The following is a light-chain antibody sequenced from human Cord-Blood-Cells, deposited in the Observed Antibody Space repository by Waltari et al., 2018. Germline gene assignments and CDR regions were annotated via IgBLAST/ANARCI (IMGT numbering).Light chain of an antibody. J-gene: IGKJ2*01. V-gene: IGKV1-8*01. CDR2: AAS. CDR1: QGISSY. CDR3: QHYYSYPYT. Sequence: AIRITQSPSSLSASTGDRVTITCRASQGISSYLAWYQQKPGKAPKLLIYAASTLQSGVPSRFSGSGSGTDFTLTISCLQSEDFATYYCQHYYSYPYTFGLGTKLEIK.